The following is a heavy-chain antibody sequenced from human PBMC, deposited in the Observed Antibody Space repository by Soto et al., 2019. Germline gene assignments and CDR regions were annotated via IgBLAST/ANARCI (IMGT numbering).Heavy chain of an antibody. CDR2: ISGSGGST. J-gene: IGHJ6*03. Sequence: EVQLLESGGGLVQPGGSLRLSCAASGFTFSSYAMSWVRQAPGKGLEWVSAISGSGGSTYSADSVKGRFTISRDNSKTTLYLQMISLRAEDTAVYYCAKAGDYYYYYHIDVWGKWTTVTVSS. CDR1: GFTFSSYA. D-gene: IGHD4-17*01. V-gene: IGHV3-23*01. CDR3: AKAGDYYYYYHIDV.